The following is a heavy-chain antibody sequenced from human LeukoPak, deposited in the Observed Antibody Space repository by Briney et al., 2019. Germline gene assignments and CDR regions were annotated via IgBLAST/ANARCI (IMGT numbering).Heavy chain of an antibody. CDR3: ARDPRSGYDLLDDY. D-gene: IGHD5-12*01. CDR1: GGSISSYY. Sequence: PSETLSLTCTVSGGSISSYYWSGIRQPAGKGLEWIGRIYTSGSTNYNPSLKSRVTMSVDTSKNQFSLKLSSVTTADTAVYYCARDPRSGYDLLDDYWGQGTLVTVSS. CDR2: IYTSGST. V-gene: IGHV4-4*07. J-gene: IGHJ4*02.